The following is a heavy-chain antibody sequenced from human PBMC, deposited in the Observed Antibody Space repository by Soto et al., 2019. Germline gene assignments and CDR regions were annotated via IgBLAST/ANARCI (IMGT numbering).Heavy chain of an antibody. J-gene: IGHJ4*02. CDR2: ISYDGSNK. V-gene: IGHV3-30-3*01. Sequence: QVQLVESGGGVVQPGRSLRLSCEASGFTFSSYAMHWVRQAPGKGLEWVAVISYDGSNKYYADSVKGRFTISRDNSKNTLYLQMNSLRAEDTAVYYCARRSVPYYFDYWGQGTLVTVSS. CDR1: GFTFSSYA. CDR3: ARRSVPYYFDY.